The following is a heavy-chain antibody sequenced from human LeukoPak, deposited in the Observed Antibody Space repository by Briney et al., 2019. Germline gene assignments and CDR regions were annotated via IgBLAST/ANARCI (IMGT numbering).Heavy chain of an antibody. Sequence: SETLSLTCPVSGGSISSYYWSWIRQPPGKGLEWIGYIFYSGSTNYNPSLKSRATISVDTSKNPSSLNLSSVAAADTAVYYCARGARGSYSYWGQGTLVTVSS. CDR1: GGSISSYY. D-gene: IGHD1-26*01. V-gene: IGHV4-59*08. J-gene: IGHJ4*02. CDR3: ARGARGSYSY. CDR2: IFYSGST.